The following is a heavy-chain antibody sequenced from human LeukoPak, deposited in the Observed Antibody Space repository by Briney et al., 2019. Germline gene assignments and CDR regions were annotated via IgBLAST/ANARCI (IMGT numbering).Heavy chain of an antibody. CDR1: GYTFTSYG. CDR3: ARWSFTDLIDY. V-gene: IGHV1-18*01. Sequence: ASVKVSCKASGYTFTSYGISWVGQAPGQGLEWMGWISAYNGNTNYAQKLQGRVTMTTDTSTSTAYIELRSLRSDDTAVYYCARWSFTDLIDYWGQGTLVTVSS. CDR2: ISAYNGNT. D-gene: IGHD1-26*01. J-gene: IGHJ4*02.